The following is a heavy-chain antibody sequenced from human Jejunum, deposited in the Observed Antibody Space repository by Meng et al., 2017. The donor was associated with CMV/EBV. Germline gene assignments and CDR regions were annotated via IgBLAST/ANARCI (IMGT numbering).Heavy chain of an antibody. CDR2: IIPFIGTT. CDR1: VGTFSTDG. CDR3: ARVICGGDCYLDN. D-gene: IGHD2-21*02. J-gene: IGHJ4*02. Sequence: VQLVQSGAEGKKPGSSVKVSCKASVGTFSTDGISWVRQAPGQGLEWMGGIIPFIGTTDYAQKFQGRVTITADQSARTVYMEVRSLKSEDTGVYYCARVICGGDCYLDNWGQGTLVTVSS. V-gene: IGHV1-69*12.